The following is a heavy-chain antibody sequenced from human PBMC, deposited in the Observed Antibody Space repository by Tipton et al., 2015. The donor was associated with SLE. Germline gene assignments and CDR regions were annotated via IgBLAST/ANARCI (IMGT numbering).Heavy chain of an antibody. CDR1: GLIFNSYG. V-gene: IGHV3-30*18. CDR3: AKDHGHSSYPDWAYPMDV. D-gene: IGHD6-19*01. J-gene: IGHJ6*02. CDR2: ISYDGRTK. Sequence: SLRLSCATSGLIFNSYGMHWVRQAPGKGLEWVAVISYDGRTKYNEDSVKGRFTISRDNSKNTLYLQMNNLRPDDTAMYYCAKDHGHSSYPDWAYPMDVWGQGTTVTVSS.